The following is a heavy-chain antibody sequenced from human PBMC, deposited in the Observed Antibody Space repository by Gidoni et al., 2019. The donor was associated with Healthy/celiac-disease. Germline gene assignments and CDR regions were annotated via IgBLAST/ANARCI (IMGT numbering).Heavy chain of an antibody. CDR2: IWYDGSNK. Sequence: QVQLVESGGGVVQPGRSLRLSCAASGLTFSSYGMHWVRQAPGNGLEVVAVIWYDGSNKYYADSVKGRFTISRDNSKNTLYLQMNSLRAEDTAVYYCARDYYYDSSGYPRGFQHWGQGTLVTVSS. CDR3: ARDYYYDSSGYPRGFQH. CDR1: GLTFSSYG. V-gene: IGHV3-33*01. D-gene: IGHD3-22*01. J-gene: IGHJ1*01.